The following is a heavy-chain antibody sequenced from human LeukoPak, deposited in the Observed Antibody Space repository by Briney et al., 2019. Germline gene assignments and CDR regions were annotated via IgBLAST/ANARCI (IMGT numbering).Heavy chain of an antibody. CDR2: TYYRSKWYN. CDR1: GDSVSSNAAV. V-gene: IGHV6-1*01. J-gene: IGHJ3*02. Sequence: SQTLSLTCDISGDSVSSNAAVWNWIRQSPSRGLEWLGRTYYRSKWYNDYADSVKSRITIKSDTSKNQFSLQLNSMTPEDTAVYYCARAPTMIVLEGRAFDIWGQGTMVTVSS. D-gene: IGHD3-22*01. CDR3: ARAPTMIVLEGRAFDI.